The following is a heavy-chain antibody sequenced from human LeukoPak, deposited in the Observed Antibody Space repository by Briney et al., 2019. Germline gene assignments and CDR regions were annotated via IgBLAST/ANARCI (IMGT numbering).Heavy chain of an antibody. CDR2: INHSGST. CDR1: GGSFSGYY. V-gene: IGHV4-34*01. J-gene: IGHJ4*02. Sequence: SETLSLTCAVYGGSFSGYYWSWIRQPPGKGLEWIGEINHSGSTNYNPSLKSRVTISVDTSKNQFSLKLSSVTAADTAVYYCARGLRWPPSGWGQGTLVTVSS. CDR3: ARGLRWPPSG. D-gene: IGHD4-23*01.